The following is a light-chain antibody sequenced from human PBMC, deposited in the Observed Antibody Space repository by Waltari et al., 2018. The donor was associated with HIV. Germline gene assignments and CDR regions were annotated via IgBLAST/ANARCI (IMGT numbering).Light chain of an antibody. CDR3: SSYTGSSTLWV. CDR2: EVS. J-gene: IGLJ3*02. Sequence: QSALTQPASVSGSPGQSITISCTGTSSDVGRYQYVSWYQQHPGKAPKPIVYEVSNRPSGVSNRFSGSKSGNTASLTISGLQAEDEADYYCSSYTGSSTLWVFGGGTKLTVL. V-gene: IGLV2-14*01. CDR1: SSDVGRYQY.